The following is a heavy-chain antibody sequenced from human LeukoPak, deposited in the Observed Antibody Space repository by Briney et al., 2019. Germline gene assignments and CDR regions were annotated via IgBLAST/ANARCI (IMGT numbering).Heavy chain of an antibody. D-gene: IGHD1-26*01. V-gene: IGHV4-4*07. CDR1: GGSIGNYY. J-gene: IGHJ3*01. CDR2: IYTSGST. Sequence: SETLSLTCTVSGGSIGNYYWSWIRQPAGKGLEWIGRIYTSGSTNYNPSLKSRVTMSVDTSKNQFSLKLSSVTAADTAVYYCARDPVGAHAFDFWGQGTMVTVSS. CDR3: ARDPVGAHAFDF.